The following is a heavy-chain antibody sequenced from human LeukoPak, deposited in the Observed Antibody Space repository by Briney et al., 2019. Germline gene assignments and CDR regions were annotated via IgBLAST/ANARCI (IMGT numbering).Heavy chain of an antibody. J-gene: IGHJ4*02. Sequence: SETLSLTCAVSGASISSYYWSWIRQPPGKGLEWIAYIFHTGNTDYNPSLKSRVTMTLDKSKNHFSLKLSSVTAADTAVYYCARLAKWGLLFHFDWWGQGTLVTVSS. CDR1: GASISSYY. CDR3: ARLAKWGLLFHFDW. V-gene: IGHV4-59*08. CDR2: IFHTGNT. D-gene: IGHD2-21*01.